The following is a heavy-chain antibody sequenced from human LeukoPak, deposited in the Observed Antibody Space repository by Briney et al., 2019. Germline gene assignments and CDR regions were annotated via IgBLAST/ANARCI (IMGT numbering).Heavy chain of an antibody. J-gene: IGHJ4*02. CDR2: ISSSGSTI. Sequence: GSLRPSRGTPGFPLSDHLISLNRQAPRKGLEWVSYISSSGSTIYYADSVKGRFTISRDNAKNSLYLQMNSLRAEDTAVYYCARVHTAMVDYWGQGTLVTVSS. D-gene: IGHD5-18*01. V-gene: IGHV3-11*01. CDR3: ARVHTAMVDY. CDR1: GFPLSDHL.